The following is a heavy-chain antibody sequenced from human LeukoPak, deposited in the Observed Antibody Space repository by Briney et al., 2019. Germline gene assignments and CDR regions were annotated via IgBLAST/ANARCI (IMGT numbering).Heavy chain of an antibody. V-gene: IGHV3-11*04. Sequence: PGGSLRLSCAASEFTFSDDYMSWIRQAPGKGLEWVSYISSSGNTVYYADSVKGRFTISRDNAKNSMYLQMNSLRAEDTAVYYCAKDGDQYSSSWYRVGGWFDPWGQGTLVTVSS. CDR3: AKDGDQYSSSWYRVGGWFDP. D-gene: IGHD6-13*01. CDR1: EFTFSDDY. J-gene: IGHJ5*02. CDR2: ISSSGNTV.